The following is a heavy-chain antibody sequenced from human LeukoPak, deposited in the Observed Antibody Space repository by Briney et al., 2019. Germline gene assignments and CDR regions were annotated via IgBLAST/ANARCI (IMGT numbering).Heavy chain of an antibody. J-gene: IGHJ5*02. CDR1: GYTFTSYY. CDR3: ARDCSSTSCYRGGFDP. D-gene: IGHD2-2*01. Sequence: ASVKVSCKASGYTFTSYYMHWVRQAPGQGLEWMGIINPSGGSTSYAQKFQGRVTMTRDMSTSTVYMELSSLRSEDTAVYYCARDCSSTSCYRGGFDPWGQGTLVTVSS. CDR2: INPSGGST. V-gene: IGHV1-46*01.